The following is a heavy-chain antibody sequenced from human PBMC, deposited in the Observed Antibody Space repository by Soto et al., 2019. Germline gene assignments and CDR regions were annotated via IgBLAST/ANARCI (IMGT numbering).Heavy chain of an antibody. D-gene: IGHD2-15*01. CDR3: ARGESGGSGNYYYYGMDV. Sequence: GGSLRLSCAASGFTFSRYWMSWVRQAPGKGLEWVANIKQDGSEKYYVDSVKGRFTISRDNAKNSLYLQMNSLRAEDTAVYYCARGESGGSGNYYYYGMDVWGQGTTVTVSS. V-gene: IGHV3-7*04. CDR2: IKQDGSEK. CDR1: GFTFSRYW. J-gene: IGHJ6*02.